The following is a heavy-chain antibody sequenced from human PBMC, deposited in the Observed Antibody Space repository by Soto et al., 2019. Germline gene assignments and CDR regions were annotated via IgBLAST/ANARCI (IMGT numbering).Heavy chain of an antibody. CDR2: INPYNGNT. D-gene: IGHD6-13*01. CDR3: ARVGVALAAPRVWRY. V-gene: IGHV1-18*01. CDR1: GYTFTSYG. J-gene: IGHJ4*02. Sequence: GASVKVSCKASGYTFTSYGISWVRQAPGQGLEWMAWINPYNGNTKYAEKFLGRVTVTTDTSTATAYMEVRSLTSDDTAVFYCARVGVALAAPRVWRYWGQGTPVTVYS.